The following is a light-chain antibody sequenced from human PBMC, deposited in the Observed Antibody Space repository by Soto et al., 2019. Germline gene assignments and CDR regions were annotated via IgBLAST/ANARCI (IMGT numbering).Light chain of an antibody. V-gene: IGKV3-20*01. CDR3: KHYGKSPRFFN. J-gene: IGKJ3*01. Sequence: EIVLTQSPGTLSLSPGERATLSCRASQSVSSTYLAWYQQKPGQAPRLLIYDASSRATGIPDKFIGSGSGSDFSLTISRLETEDSAMYYCKHYGKSPRFFNFGPGTKV. CDR2: DAS. CDR1: QSVSSTY.